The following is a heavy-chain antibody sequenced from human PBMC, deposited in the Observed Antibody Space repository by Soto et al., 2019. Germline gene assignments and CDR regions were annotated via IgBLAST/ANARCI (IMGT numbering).Heavy chain of an antibody. CDR3: ANGGTGEGYFDH. V-gene: IGHV3-23*01. CDR2: ISGNGGST. J-gene: IGHJ4*02. CDR1: GFTFSSYA. D-gene: IGHD7-27*01. Sequence: EVQLLESGGGLVQPGGSQRLYCVASGFTFSSYAMSWVRKAPGKGLEWVSAISGNGGSTYYVDSVKGRFTISRDNSKNTVYLQMNSLRAEDTAIYYCANGGTGEGYFDHWGQGTLVTVSS.